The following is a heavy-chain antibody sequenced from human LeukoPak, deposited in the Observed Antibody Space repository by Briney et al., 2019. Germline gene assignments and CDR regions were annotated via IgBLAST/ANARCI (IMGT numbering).Heavy chain of an antibody. Sequence: ASVKVSCKASGYTFTGYYIHWMRQAPGQGLEWMGWMNPNRGDTSYAQKFQGRVTMTRDTPINTAYMELSGLTSDDTAVYYCGRRRIDCSDTGCYVDYWGQGTLVTVST. D-gene: IGHD2-15*01. CDR2: MNPNRGDT. J-gene: IGHJ4*02. CDR3: GRRRIDCSDTGCYVDY. V-gene: IGHV1-2*02. CDR1: GYTFTGYY.